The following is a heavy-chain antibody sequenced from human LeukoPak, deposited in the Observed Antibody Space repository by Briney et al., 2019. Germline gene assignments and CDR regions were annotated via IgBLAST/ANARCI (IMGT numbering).Heavy chain of an antibody. V-gene: IGHV4-31*03. CDR3: ARAQPGESWFDP. D-gene: IGHD3-10*01. J-gene: IGHJ5*02. CDR1: GGSISSGGYY. Sequence: SETLSLTCTVSGGSISSGGYYWSWIRQHPGEGLEWIGYIYYSGSTYYNPSLKSRVTISVDTSKNQFSLKLSSVTAADTAVYYCARAQPGESWFDPWGQGTLVTVSS. CDR2: IYYSGST.